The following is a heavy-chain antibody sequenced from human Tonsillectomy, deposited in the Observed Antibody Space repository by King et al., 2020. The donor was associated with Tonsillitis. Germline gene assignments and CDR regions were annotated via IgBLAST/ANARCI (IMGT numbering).Heavy chain of an antibody. CDR2: ISFDGNKE. Sequence: VQLVESGGGVVQPGRSLRLSCAASGFIFSGHAMHWVRQTPGKGLEWFAAISFDGNKEYYGDSVRGRFTISRDNSENTLDLQMNSLTAEDTAVYYCARDNYAYSGSFHGYWGQGTLVTVSS. CDR3: ARDNYAYSGSFHGY. J-gene: IGHJ4*02. D-gene: IGHD1-26*01. CDR1: GFIFSGHA. V-gene: IGHV3-30*01.